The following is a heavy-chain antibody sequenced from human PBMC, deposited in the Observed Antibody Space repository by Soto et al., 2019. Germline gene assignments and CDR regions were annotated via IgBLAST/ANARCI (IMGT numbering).Heavy chain of an antibody. J-gene: IGHJ5*02. Sequence: PSETLSLTCTVSGDSISSYYWSWIRQPPGKGLEWIGYIYYSGSTNYNPSLKSRVTISVDASKNQFSLKLSSVTAADTAVYYCVRDLRQTSRSGVAYNWFDPWGEGTLVTVS. V-gene: IGHV4-59*01. CDR2: IYYSGST. D-gene: IGHD6-25*01. CDR1: GDSISSYY. CDR3: VRDLRQTSRSGVAYNWFDP.